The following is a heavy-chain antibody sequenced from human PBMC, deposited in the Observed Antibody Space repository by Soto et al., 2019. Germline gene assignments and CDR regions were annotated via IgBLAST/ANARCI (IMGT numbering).Heavy chain of an antibody. CDR1: GFTFSNAW. J-gene: IGHJ4*02. Sequence: GGSLRLSCAASGFTFSNAWMSWVRQAPGKGLEWVGRIKSKTDGGTTDYAAPVKGRFTISRDDSKNTLYLQMNSLKTEDTAVYYCTTSEDYGDLFWASWDQGTLVTVSS. D-gene: IGHD4-17*01. CDR2: IKSKTDGGTT. V-gene: IGHV3-15*01. CDR3: TTSEDYGDLFWAS.